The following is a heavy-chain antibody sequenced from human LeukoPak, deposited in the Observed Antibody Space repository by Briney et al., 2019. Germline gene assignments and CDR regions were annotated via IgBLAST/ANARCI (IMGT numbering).Heavy chain of an antibody. V-gene: IGHV1-69*13. CDR3: AREPPGGYYCSGSYYYGMDV. CDR1: GYTFTGYY. J-gene: IGHJ6*02. CDR2: IIPIFGTT. Sequence: SVKVSCKASGYTFTGYYMHRVRQAPGQGLEWMGGIIPIFGTTNYAQKFQGRVTITADESTSTAYMELSSLRSEDTAVYYCAREPPGGYYCSGSYYYGMDVWGQGTTVTVSS. D-gene: IGHD3-10*01.